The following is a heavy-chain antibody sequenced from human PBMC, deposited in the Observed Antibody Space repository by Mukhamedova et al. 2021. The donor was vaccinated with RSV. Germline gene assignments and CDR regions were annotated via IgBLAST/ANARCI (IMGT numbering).Heavy chain of an antibody. J-gene: IGHJ5*02. Sequence: IESDGTIPAYADSVKGRFIISRDNAKNTLYLQMNSLRAEDTAVYYCATNWFGLWGQGTLVTVSS. CDR3: ATNWFGL. CDR2: IESDGTIP. V-gene: IGHV3-74*03.